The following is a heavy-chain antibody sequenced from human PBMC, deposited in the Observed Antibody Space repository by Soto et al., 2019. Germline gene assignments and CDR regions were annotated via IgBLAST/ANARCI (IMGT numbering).Heavy chain of an antibody. Sequence: ASVKVSCTASGYSFTNNGISWVRQAPGQGLEWMGWISAYNGNTNYVKKFQGRVTMTTDTSTSTASMELRSLRSDDTAVYYCARVSYSGNWFVHSVAGPNWFDPWGQGTLGTVSS. CDR3: ARVSYSGNWFVHSVAGPNWFDP. V-gene: IGHV1-18*01. D-gene: IGHD6-13*01. CDR1: GYSFTNNG. J-gene: IGHJ5*02. CDR2: ISAYNGNT.